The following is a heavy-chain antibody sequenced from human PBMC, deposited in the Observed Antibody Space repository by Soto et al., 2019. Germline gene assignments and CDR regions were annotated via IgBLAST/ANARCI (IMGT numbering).Heavy chain of an antibody. V-gene: IGHV3-30*18. CDR2: ISYDGSNK. CDR1: GFTFSSYG. D-gene: IGHD2-15*01. J-gene: IGHJ4*02. CDR3: AKKTYSEALDY. Sequence: QVQLVESGGGVVQPGRSLRLSCAASGFTFSSYGMHWVRQAPGKGLEWVAVISYDGSNKYYADSVKGRFPISRNNSKNTMYLQMNSLRAEDTAVYYCAKKTYSEALDYWGQGTLVTVSS.